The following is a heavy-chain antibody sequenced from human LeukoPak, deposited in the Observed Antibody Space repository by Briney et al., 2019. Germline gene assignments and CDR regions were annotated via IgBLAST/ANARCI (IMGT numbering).Heavy chain of an antibody. J-gene: IGHJ4*02. Sequence: GGSLRLSCAASGFTFSSYSMNWVREAPGKGLEWVSYISSSSSTIYYADSVKGRFTISRDNARNSLYLQMNSLRDEDTAVYYCARGGGAVAGVDFDYWGQGTLVTVSS. V-gene: IGHV3-48*02. CDR1: GFTFSSYS. CDR2: ISSSSSTI. D-gene: IGHD6-19*01. CDR3: ARGGGAVAGVDFDY.